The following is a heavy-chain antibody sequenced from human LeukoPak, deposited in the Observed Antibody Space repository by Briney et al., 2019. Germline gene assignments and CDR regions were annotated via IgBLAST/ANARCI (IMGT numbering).Heavy chain of an antibody. D-gene: IGHD5-18*01. CDR3: AREHGYGYTYIDS. CDR2: IYYSGT. Sequence: SETLSLTCTVSGDSIISGGFYWSWIRQNPGKGLEWIGYIYYSGTYYNPSLKSRVSISVDTSKNQFSLNLTSVTAADTAVYYCAREHGYGYTYIDSWGQGTLVTVSS. CDR1: GDSIISGGFY. J-gene: IGHJ4*02. V-gene: IGHV4-31*03.